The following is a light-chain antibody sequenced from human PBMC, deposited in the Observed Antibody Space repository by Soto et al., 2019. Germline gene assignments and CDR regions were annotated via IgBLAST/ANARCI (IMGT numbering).Light chain of an antibody. CDR2: AAS. CDR3: QQRYSTPTT. J-gene: IGKJ5*01. CDR1: QRISTY. V-gene: IGKV1-39*01. Sequence: DIQMTQSPSSLSASVGDRVTITCRASQRISTYSTWYLQKPGKAPNLLIYAASSLQSGVPSRFSGSGSGTDFTLTISSLKTADFGTYYCQQRYSTPTTLGQGTRLEIK.